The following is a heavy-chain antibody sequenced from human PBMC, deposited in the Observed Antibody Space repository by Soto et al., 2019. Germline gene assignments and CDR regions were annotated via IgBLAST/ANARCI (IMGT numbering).Heavy chain of an antibody. V-gene: IGHV4-31*03. J-gene: IGHJ4*02. D-gene: IGHD3-22*01. CDR3: ASTYYTGSSGPFDY. CDR2: IYYSGNT. Sequence: QVQLQESGPGLVKPSQTLSLTCTVSGDSISSGGYYWSWIRQHPGKGLEWIGYIYYSGNTYYNPSLESRVTISADTSENQFSLKVNSVTVADTAVYYCASTYYTGSSGPFDYWGQGTLVTVSS. CDR1: GDSISSGGYY.